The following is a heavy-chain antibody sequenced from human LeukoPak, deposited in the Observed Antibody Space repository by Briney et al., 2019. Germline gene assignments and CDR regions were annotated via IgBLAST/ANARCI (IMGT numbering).Heavy chain of an antibody. V-gene: IGHV3-69-1*02. J-gene: IGHJ4*02. Sequence: GGSLRLSCTASGFTFSNTWMNWVRQAPGKGLEWVSTISGPSTYYADSVKGRFTISTDSAKNSLYLQMSNLRAEDTALYYCASRRVAVPSTRAFDYWGQGTLVTVSS. CDR3: ASRRVAVPSTRAFDY. D-gene: IGHD5/OR15-5a*01. CDR1: GFTFSNTW. CDR2: ISGPST.